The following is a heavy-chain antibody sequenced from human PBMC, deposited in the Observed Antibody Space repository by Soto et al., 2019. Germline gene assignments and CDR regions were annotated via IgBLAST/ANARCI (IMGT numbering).Heavy chain of an antibody. D-gene: IGHD3-9*01. J-gene: IGHJ4*02. Sequence: GGSLRLSCAASGFTFSNAWMSWVRQAPGKGLEWVGRIKSKTDGGTTDYAAPVKGRFTISRDDSKNTLYLQMNRLKTEDTAVYYCTTRYFDWLLPFDYWGQGTLVTVSS. CDR1: GFTFSNAW. CDR2: IKSKTDGGTT. CDR3: TTRYFDWLLPFDY. V-gene: IGHV3-15*01.